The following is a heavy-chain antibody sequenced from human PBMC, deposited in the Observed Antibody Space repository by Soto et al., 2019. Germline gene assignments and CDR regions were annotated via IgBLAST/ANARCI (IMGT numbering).Heavy chain of an antibody. J-gene: IGHJ6*02. Sequence: GASVKVSCKASGYTFTSYGISWVRQAPGQGLEWMGWISAYNGNTNYAQKLQGRVTMTTDTSKNTLYLQMNSLRAEDTAVYYCARDLGSSGYYYYVMDVWGQGTTVTVSS. CDR1: GYTFTSYG. V-gene: IGHV1-18*01. D-gene: IGHD6-6*01. CDR2: ISAYNGNT. CDR3: ARDLGSSGYYYYVMDV.